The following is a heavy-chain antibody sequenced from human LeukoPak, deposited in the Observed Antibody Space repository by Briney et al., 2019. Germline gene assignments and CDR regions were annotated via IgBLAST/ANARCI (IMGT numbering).Heavy chain of an antibody. Sequence: ASETLSLTCTVSGASISGSGYYWGWIRQPPGKGLEWIGNIYDSGSTYYNASLQSRVTISIDTSKNQFSLRLSSVTAADTAMYYCAKSGGYGLIDYWGQGTLVTVSS. CDR3: AKSGGYGLIDY. J-gene: IGHJ4*02. CDR1: GASISGSGYY. V-gene: IGHV4-39*01. CDR2: IYDSGST. D-gene: IGHD1-26*01.